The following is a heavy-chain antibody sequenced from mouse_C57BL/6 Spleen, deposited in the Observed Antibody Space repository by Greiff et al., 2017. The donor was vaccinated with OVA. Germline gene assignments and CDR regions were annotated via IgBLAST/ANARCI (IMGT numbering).Heavy chain of an antibody. CDR2: INPSNGGT. V-gene: IGHV1-53*01. CDR3: AISSQLRLPYFDY. Sequence: VQLQQPGTELVKPGASVKLSCKASGYTFTSYWMHWVKQRPGQGLEWIGNINPSNGGTNYNEKFKSKATLTVDKSSSTAYMQLSSLTSEDSAVYYCAISSQLRLPYFDYWGQGTTLTVSS. J-gene: IGHJ2*01. CDR1: GYTFTSYW. D-gene: IGHD3-2*02.